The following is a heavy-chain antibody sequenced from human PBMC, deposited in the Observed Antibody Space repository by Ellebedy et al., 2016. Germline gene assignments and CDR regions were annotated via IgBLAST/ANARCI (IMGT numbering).Heavy chain of an antibody. J-gene: IGHJ5*02. CDR3: ARGGITMVRGVIGWFDP. V-gene: IGHV4-59*01. CDR1: GGSISSYY. Sequence: SETLSLXXTVSGGSISSYYWSWIRQPPGKGLEWIGYIYYSGSTNYNPSLKSRVTISVDTSKNQFSLKLSSVTAADTAVYYCARGGITMVRGVIGWFDPWGQGTLVTVSS. D-gene: IGHD3-10*01. CDR2: IYYSGST.